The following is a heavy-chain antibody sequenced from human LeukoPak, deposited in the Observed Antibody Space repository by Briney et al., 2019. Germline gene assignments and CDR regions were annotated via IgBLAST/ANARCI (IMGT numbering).Heavy chain of an antibody. D-gene: IGHD6-19*01. CDR2: VYWDYDK. Sequence: ESGPTLVNPTQTLTLTCTFSGFSLSTSGVNVAWLRQPPGKALEWLALVYWDYDKRYSPSLKSRLTITKDTSKNQVVLTMTNMYPEDTATYYCAHSPRSGWDIVWDSWGQGTLVTVSS. J-gene: IGHJ4*02. CDR1: GFSLSTSGVN. V-gene: IGHV2-5*02. CDR3: AHSPRSGWDIVWDS.